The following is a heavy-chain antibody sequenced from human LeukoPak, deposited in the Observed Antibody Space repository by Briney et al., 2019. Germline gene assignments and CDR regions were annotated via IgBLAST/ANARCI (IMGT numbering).Heavy chain of an antibody. Sequence: ASVKLSCKASGYTFTNYGISWVRQAPGQGLEWMGWISAYNGNTNYAQKLQGRVTMTTDTSTNTAYVELRSLRSDDTAVYYCARVGSYCTTIGCFDYWGQGTLVTVSS. V-gene: IGHV1-18*01. CDR2: ISAYNGNT. CDR3: ARVGSYCTTIGCFDY. J-gene: IGHJ4*02. D-gene: IGHD2-8*01. CDR1: GYTFTNYG.